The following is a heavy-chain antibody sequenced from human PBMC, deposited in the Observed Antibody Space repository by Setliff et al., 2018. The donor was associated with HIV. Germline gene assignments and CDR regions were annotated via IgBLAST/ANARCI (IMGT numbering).Heavy chain of an antibody. V-gene: IGHV4-59*01. CDR3: ARIPWVATLWGGAFDL. CDR1: GASIRSYY. D-gene: IGHD5-12*01. J-gene: IGHJ3*01. CDR2: LYYSGST. Sequence: KTSETLSLTCIVSGASIRSYYWAWIRQSPGRGLQYLGHLYYSGSTNYNPSLKSRITMSMDTSKNQFSLQLSSVTAADTAVYYCARIPWVATLWGGAFDLWGHGTMVTVS.